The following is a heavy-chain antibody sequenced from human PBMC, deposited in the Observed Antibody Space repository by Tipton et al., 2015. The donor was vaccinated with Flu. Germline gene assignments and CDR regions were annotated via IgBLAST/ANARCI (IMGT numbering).Heavy chain of an antibody. Sequence: TLSLTCTVSGGSITTYYWSWIRQPPEKGLEWIAYVSYSGTTNYNPSLMRRVPMSVDSAKNQFPLTLSSVTAADTAVYYCAGLTYYYGSGYYYKGGLDHWGQETLVTV. D-gene: IGHD3-10*01. CDR1: GGSITTYY. CDR3: AGLTYYYGSGYYYKGGLDH. J-gene: IGHJ5*02. CDR2: VSYSGTT. V-gene: IGHV4-59*12.